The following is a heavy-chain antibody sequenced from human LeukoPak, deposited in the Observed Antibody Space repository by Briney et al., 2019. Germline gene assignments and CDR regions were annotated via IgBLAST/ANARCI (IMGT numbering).Heavy chain of an antibody. CDR3: ARGTASPMRWLQSYYYDGMDV. J-gene: IGHJ6*02. Sequence: SSETLSLTCAVYGGSFSGYYWSWIRQPPGKGLEWIGEINHSGSTNYNPSLKSRVTISVDTSKNQFSLKLSSVTAADTAVYYCARGTASPMRWLQSYYYDGMDVWGQGTTVTVSS. V-gene: IGHV4-34*01. D-gene: IGHD5-24*01. CDR1: GGSFSGYY. CDR2: INHSGST.